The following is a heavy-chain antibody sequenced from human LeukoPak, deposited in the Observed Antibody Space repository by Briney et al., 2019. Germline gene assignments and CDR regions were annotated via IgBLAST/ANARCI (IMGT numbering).Heavy chain of an antibody. CDR3: ASVRGQVRYYFDY. V-gene: IGHV3-23*01. J-gene: IGHJ4*02. Sequence: GGSLRLSCAASGFTFSSYAMSWVRQAPGKGLEWVSAISGSGGSTYYADSVKGRFTISRDNSKNTLYLQMNSLRAEDTAVYYCASVRGQVRYYFDYWGQGTLVTVSS. CDR1: GFTFSSYA. D-gene: IGHD4-11*01. CDR2: ISGSGGST.